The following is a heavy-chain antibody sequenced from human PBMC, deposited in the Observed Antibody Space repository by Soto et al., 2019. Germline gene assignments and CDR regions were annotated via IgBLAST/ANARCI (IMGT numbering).Heavy chain of an antibody. CDR1: GFTFSSYA. J-gene: IGHJ6*02. D-gene: IGHD3-3*01. CDR3: ARDEWLSPPYYYYYGMDV. V-gene: IGHV3-30-3*01. Sequence: QVQLVESGGGVVQPGRSLRLSCAASGFTFSSYAMHWVRQAPGKGLEWVAVISYDGSNKYYADSVKGRFTISRDNSKNTLYLQMNSLRAEDTAVYYCARDEWLSPPYYYYYGMDVWDQGTTVTVSS. CDR2: ISYDGSNK.